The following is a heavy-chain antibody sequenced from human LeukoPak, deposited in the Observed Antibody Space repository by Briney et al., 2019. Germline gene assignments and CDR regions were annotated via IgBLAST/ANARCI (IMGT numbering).Heavy chain of an antibody. CDR1: GYTFTSYY. V-gene: IGHV1-46*01. CDR2: INPSGGST. D-gene: IGHD3-22*01. CDR3: GIEMYYDGSSGFWDHMDV. Sequence: GASVTVSCKASGYTFTSYYMHWVRQAPGQGLEWMGIINPSGGSTSNAQKFQGRVTMTRDMSTSKHYMELSSHVSDDTAVDYCGIEMYYDGSSGFWDHMDVWGKGTTVTVSS. J-gene: IGHJ6*03.